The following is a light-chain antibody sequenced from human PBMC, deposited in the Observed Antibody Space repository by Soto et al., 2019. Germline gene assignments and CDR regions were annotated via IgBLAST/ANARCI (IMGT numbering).Light chain of an antibody. J-gene: IGLJ2*01. CDR3: SSYAGSGTVV. CDR1: SSDVGYYNL. CDR2: EGT. Sequence: QSALTQPASVSGSPGQSITISCTGTSSDVGYYNLVSWYQQYPGKAPKLMMYEGTQRPSGVSNRFTGSKSGNTASLTISGLQAEDEADYFCSSYAGSGTVVFGGGTKLTVL. V-gene: IGLV2-23*01.